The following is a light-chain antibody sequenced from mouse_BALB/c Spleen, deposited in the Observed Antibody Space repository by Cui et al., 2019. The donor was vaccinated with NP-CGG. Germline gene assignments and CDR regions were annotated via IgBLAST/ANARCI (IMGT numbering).Light chain of an antibody. CDR2: GTN. CDR1: TGAVTTSNY. CDR3: GLWYSNHWV. V-gene: IGLV1*01. J-gene: IGLJ1*01. Sequence: QAVVTQESALTTSPGETVTLTCRSSTGAVTTSNYSKWVQEKPDHLFTGLIGGTNNRAPGVPARFSGSLIGDKAALTITGAQTEDDAIYFCGLWYSNHWVFGGGTKLTVL.